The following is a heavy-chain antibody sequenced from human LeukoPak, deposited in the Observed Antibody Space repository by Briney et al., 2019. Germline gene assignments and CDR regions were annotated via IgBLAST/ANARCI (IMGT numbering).Heavy chain of an antibody. CDR3: ARQCGGDCYGAFDI. CDR2: IYPTGST. Sequence: PSETLSLTCTVSGYSISSGYYWGWIRQPPGKGLEWIGNIYPTGSTYYNPSLKSRVTISVDTTKNQFSLKLTSSTAADTAVYYCARQCGGDCYGAFDIWGQGSVVTVSS. D-gene: IGHD2-21*02. V-gene: IGHV4-38-2*02. CDR1: GYSISSGYY. J-gene: IGHJ3*02.